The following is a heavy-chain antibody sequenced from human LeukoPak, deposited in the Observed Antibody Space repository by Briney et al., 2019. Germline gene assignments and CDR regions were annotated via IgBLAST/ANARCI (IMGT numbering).Heavy chain of an antibody. Sequence: GASVKVSCKASGYTFTSYDINWVRQTTGQGLEWMGWMNPNSGNTGYAQKFQGRVTITRNTSISKAYMELSSLRSEDTPVYYCARGFYSTSWMWHFDYWGQGTLVTVSS. J-gene: IGHJ4*02. V-gene: IGHV1-8*03. CDR1: GYTFTSYD. CDR2: MNPNSGNT. CDR3: ARGFYSTSWMWHFDY. D-gene: IGHD6-13*01.